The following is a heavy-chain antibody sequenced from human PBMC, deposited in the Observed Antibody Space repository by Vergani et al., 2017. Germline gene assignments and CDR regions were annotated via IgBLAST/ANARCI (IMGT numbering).Heavy chain of an antibody. J-gene: IGHJ6*03. D-gene: IGHD4-11*01. CDR2: IDNTGRP. Sequence: QVQLQQWGGGLLKPSETLSLTCVVNGGSFTSYHWTWIRQSPGGGLEWVGDIDNTGRPDYNPSLTSRLTMSVDKSRNQFSLTLNSVTATDTAIYFCARVNTETNGHLYYYYYMDVWGQGTAVTVS. V-gene: IGHV4-34*01. CDR3: ARVNTETNGHLYYYYYMDV. CDR1: GGSFTSYH.